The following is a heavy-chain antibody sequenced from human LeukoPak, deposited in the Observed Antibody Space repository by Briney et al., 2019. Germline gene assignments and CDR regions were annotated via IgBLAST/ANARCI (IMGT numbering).Heavy chain of an antibody. V-gene: IGHV1-24*01. CDR3: ATDWDYDSSGYYALDAFDI. Sequence: ASVKVSCKVSGYTLTELSMHWARQAPGKGLEWMGGFDPEDGETIYAQKFQGRVTMTEDTSTDTAYMELSSLRSEDTAVYYCATDWDYDSSGYYALDAFDIWGQGTMVTVSS. CDR1: GYTLTELS. J-gene: IGHJ3*02. D-gene: IGHD3-22*01. CDR2: FDPEDGET.